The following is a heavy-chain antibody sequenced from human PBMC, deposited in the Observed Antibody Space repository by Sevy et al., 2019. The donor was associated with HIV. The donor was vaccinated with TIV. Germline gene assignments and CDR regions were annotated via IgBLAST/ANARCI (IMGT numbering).Heavy chain of an antibody. CDR3: ARGPGPIAAAGTYFDY. J-gene: IGHJ4*02. CDR2: ISYDGRNK. D-gene: IGHD6-13*01. Sequence: GGSLRLSCAASGFTFSSYAMYWVRQAPGKGLEWVAVISYDGRNKYYADSVKGRISRARDNSENTMYLQMKSLSAEDAAMSYCARGPGPIAAAGTYFDYWGQATLVTVSS. V-gene: IGHV3-30*04. CDR1: GFTFSSYA.